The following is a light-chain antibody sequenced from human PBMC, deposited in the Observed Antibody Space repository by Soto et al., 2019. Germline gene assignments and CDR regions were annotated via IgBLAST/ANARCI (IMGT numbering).Light chain of an antibody. CDR1: QSLNSY. CDR2: DAS. CDR3: QQRRDLPLT. V-gene: IGKV3-11*01. Sequence: EIVLTQSPATLSLSPGERATLYCRASQSLNSYLAWFQQKPGQAPRLLIYDASNRATDIPARFSGSGSGTDFTLTISSLEPADFAVYYCQQRRDLPLTFGGGTKVEIK. J-gene: IGKJ4*01.